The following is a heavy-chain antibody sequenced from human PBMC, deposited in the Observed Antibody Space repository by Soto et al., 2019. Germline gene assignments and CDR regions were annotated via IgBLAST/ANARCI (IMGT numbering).Heavy chain of an antibody. CDR1: GFTFSSYS. V-gene: IGHV3-21*01. D-gene: IGHD2-15*01. J-gene: IGHJ6*02. Sequence: EVQLVESGGGLVKPGGSLRLSCAASGFTFSSYSMNWVRQAPGKGLEWVSSISSSSSYIYYADSVKGRFTISRDNAKNSLYLQMNSLRAEDTAVYYCAREKVVAATRYYGMDVWGQGTTVTVSS. CDR2: ISSSSSYI. CDR3: AREKVVAATRYYGMDV.